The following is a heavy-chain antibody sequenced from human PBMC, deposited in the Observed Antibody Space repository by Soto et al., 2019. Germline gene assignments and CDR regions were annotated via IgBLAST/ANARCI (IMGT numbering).Heavy chain of an antibody. CDR1: GFTVSSYV. J-gene: IGHJ4*02. Sequence: GGSLRLSCAASGFTVSSYVMSWVRQAPGKGLEWVSALSGSGGSTFYADSVKGRFTISRDNSKSTLYLQMNSLRAEDTAVYYCARLFNNCFDHWGRGALVTVSS. CDR3: ARLFNNCFDH. V-gene: IGHV3-23*01. CDR2: LSGSGGST. D-gene: IGHD3-9*01.